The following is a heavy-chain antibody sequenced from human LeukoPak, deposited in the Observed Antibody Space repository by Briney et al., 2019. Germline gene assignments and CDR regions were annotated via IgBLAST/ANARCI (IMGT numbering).Heavy chain of an antibody. CDR1: GFTFSSYA. CDR3: AKGSYYDSGGHLDY. J-gene: IGHJ4*02. V-gene: IGHV3-23*01. CDR2: ISGSGGGT. Sequence: GGSLRLSCAASGFTFSSYAMSWVRQAPGKGLEWVSAISGSGGGTYYADSVKGRFTISRDNSKNTLYLQRISLRAEDTAVYYCAKGSYYDSGGHLDYWGQGTLVTVSS. D-gene: IGHD3-22*01.